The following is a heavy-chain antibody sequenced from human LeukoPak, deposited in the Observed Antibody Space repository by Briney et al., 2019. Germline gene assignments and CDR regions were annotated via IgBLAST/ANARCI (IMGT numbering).Heavy chain of an antibody. V-gene: IGHV5-51*01. CDR2: IYPGDSDT. CDR3: ARQSDSSGYYYY. Sequence: GESLKTSCKGSGYSFSSYWIGWVRQMPGKGVEWMGIIYPGDSDTRYSPSFQGQVTISADKSISTAYPQWSSLKASDTAMYYCARQSDSSGYYYYWGQGTLVTVSS. J-gene: IGHJ4*02. D-gene: IGHD3-22*01. CDR1: GYSFSSYW.